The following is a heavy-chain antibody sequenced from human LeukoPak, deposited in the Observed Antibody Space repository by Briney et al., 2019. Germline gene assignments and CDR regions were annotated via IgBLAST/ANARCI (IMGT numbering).Heavy chain of an antibody. D-gene: IGHD3-3*01. CDR2: ISGSGGGT. J-gene: IGHJ4*02. CDR3: AKELCHDFWSGYNY. V-gene: IGHV3-23*01. Sequence: GGSLRLSCAASGFTFSSYAMSWVRQAPGKGLEWVSAISGSGGGTYYSDSVKGRFTISRDNSKNTVYLQMNSLRAEDTAVYYCAKELCHDFWSGYNYWGQGTLVTVSS. CDR1: GFTFSSYA.